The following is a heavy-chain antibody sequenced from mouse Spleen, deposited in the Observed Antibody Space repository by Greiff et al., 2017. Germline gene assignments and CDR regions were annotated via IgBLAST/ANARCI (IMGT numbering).Heavy chain of an antibody. D-gene: IGHD1-2*01. V-gene: IGHV1-52*01. CDR3: ARRSTAFPAWFAY. CDR2: IDPSDSET. J-gene: IGHJ3*01. CDR1: GYTFTSYW. Sequence: QVQLQQPGAELVRPGSSVKLSCKASGYTFTSYWMHWVKQRPIQGLEWIGNIDPSDSETHYNQKFKDKATLTVDKSSSTAYMQLSSLTSEDSAVYYCARRSTAFPAWFAYWGQGTLVTVSA.